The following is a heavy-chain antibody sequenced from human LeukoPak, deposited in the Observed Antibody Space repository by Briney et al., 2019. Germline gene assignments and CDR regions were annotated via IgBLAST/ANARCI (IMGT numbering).Heavy chain of an antibody. CDR2: IYYSGST. CDR3: ARIPCSGGSCFNWFDP. CDR1: GYSISSGYY. Sequence: SETLSLTCTVSGYSISSGYYWGWIRQPPGKGLEWIGSIYYSGSTYYNPSLKSRVTISVDTSKNQFSLKLSSVTAADTAVYYCARIPCSGGSCFNWFDPWGQGTLVTVSS. V-gene: IGHV4-38-2*02. J-gene: IGHJ5*02. D-gene: IGHD2-15*01.